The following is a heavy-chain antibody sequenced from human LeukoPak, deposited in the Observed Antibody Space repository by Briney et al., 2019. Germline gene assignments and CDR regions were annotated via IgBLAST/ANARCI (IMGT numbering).Heavy chain of an antibody. CDR1: GYIFTSYW. J-gene: IGHJ4*02. Sequence: GESLKISCKGSGYIFTSYWITWVRQMPGKGLEWMGIIYPGDSDTRYSPSFQGQVAISADKSISTAYLQWTSLKASDTAVYYCARQKTMVRGVMPDFDYWGQGTLVTVSS. CDR3: ARQKTMVRGVMPDFDY. D-gene: IGHD3-10*01. CDR2: IYPGDSDT. V-gene: IGHV5-51*01.